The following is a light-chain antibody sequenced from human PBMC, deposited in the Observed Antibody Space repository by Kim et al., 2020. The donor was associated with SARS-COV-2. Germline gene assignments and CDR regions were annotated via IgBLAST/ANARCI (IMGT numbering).Light chain of an antibody. J-gene: IGLJ1*01. Sequence: GQGVTVSCSGSSSNIGSNSVNWYQQLPGTAPKHLIYGNYQRPSGVPDRFSGSKSGTSASLAISGLQSEDEADYYCAAWDDRLNGYVFATGTKVTVL. V-gene: IGLV1-44*01. CDR1: SSNIGSNS. CDR3: AAWDDRLNGYV. CDR2: GNY.